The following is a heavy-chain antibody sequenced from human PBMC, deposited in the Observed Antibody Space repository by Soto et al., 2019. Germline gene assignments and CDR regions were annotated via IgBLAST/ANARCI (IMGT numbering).Heavy chain of an antibody. J-gene: IGHJ6*03. Sequence: GGSLRLSCAASGFTFSSYGMHWVRQAPGKGLEWVAVISYDGSNKYYADSVKGRFTISRDNSKNTLYLQMNSLRAEDTAVYYCAKDRQYSSSPPLYFYYYKDVWGKGTTVTVSS. CDR2: ISYDGSNK. D-gene: IGHD6-6*01. CDR1: GFTFSSYG. CDR3: AKDRQYSSSPPLYFYYYKDV. V-gene: IGHV3-30*18.